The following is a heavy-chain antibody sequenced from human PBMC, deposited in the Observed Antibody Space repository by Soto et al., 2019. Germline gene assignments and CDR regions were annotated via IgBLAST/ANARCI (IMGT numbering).Heavy chain of an antibody. D-gene: IGHD4-17*01. Sequence: QVHLQESGPGLVKPSGTLSLTCAVSGGSFNINNWWGWVRQPPGKGLEWIGEIYHSGNTNYNPSLKNRVTLSIDNSKNQFSLRLTSVTVADTAVYYCVRKADYGDYYFDYWGQGTLVTVSS. CDR2: IYHSGNT. CDR1: GGSFNINNW. CDR3: VRKADYGDYYFDY. V-gene: IGHV4-4*02. J-gene: IGHJ4*02.